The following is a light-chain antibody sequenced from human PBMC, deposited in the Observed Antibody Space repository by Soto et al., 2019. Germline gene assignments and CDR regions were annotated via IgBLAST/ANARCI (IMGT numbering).Light chain of an antibody. CDR3: QHYGDSSWT. CDR1: QSVSRY. CDR2: DAS. Sequence: EIVLTQSPATLSLSPGERATLSCRASQSVSRYLAWYQQKPGQAPRLLIYDASNRATGIPARFSGSGSGTDFTLTISSLEPEDFAVYFCQHYGDSSWTFGQGSRVEIK. J-gene: IGKJ1*01. V-gene: IGKV3-11*01.